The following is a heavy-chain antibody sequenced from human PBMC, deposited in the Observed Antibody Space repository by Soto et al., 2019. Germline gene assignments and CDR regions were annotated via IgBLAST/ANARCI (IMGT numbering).Heavy chain of an antibody. CDR1: GGSFSSHY. Sequence: QVQLQESGPGLVKPSETLSLSCTVSGGSFSSHYCNWVRESAGKGLEWIGRIYPTGSTTYNPSLKSRLTLSVDTSKNQFSLRLTSMTGADAAVYYCATGRSEVVPGAMDTWGQGTLVTVSA. CDR3: ATGRSEVVPGAMDT. D-gene: IGHD2-2*01. V-gene: IGHV4-4*07. J-gene: IGHJ5*02. CDR2: IYPTGST.